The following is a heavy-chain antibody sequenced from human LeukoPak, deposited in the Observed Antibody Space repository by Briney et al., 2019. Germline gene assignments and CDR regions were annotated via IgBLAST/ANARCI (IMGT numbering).Heavy chain of an antibody. V-gene: IGHV1-69*01. D-gene: IGHD1-26*01. J-gene: IGHJ4*02. Sequence: ASVKVSCKASGGTFISYAISWVRQAPGQGLEWMGGIIPIFGTANYAQKFQGRVTITADESTSTAYMELSSLRSEDTAVYYCARAGGDIVGATYFDYWGQGTLVTVSS. CDR2: IIPIFGTA. CDR3: ARAGGDIVGATYFDY. CDR1: GGTFISYA.